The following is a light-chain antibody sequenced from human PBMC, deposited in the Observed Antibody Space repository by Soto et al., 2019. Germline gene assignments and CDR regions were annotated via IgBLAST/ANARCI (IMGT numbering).Light chain of an antibody. Sequence: DIQMTQSPSSLSASVEDRVIITCRASQSISNHLNWYQQKPGKAPKRLIYAASSLQSGVPSRFSGSGSGTEFTLTISSLQPEDFATYYCLQHNSYPVTFGQGTKVDI. CDR2: AAS. CDR3: LQHNSYPVT. V-gene: IGKV1-17*01. CDR1: QSISNH. J-gene: IGKJ1*01.